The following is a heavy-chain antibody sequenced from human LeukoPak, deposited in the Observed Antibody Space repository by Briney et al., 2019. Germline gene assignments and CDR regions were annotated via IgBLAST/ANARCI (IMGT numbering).Heavy chain of an antibody. Sequence: SETLSLTCAVYGGSFSGYYWSWIRQPPGKGLEWIGEINHSGSTNYNPSLKSRVTISVDRSKNQFSLKLSSVTAADTAVYYCAREGQLVGFDYWGQGTLVTVSS. CDR3: AREGQLVGFDY. CDR2: INHSGST. CDR1: GGSFSGYY. D-gene: IGHD6-6*01. J-gene: IGHJ4*02. V-gene: IGHV4-34*01.